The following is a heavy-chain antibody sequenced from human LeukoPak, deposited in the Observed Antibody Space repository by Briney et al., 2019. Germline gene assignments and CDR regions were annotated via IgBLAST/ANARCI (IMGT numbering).Heavy chain of an antibody. Sequence: GASVKVSCKASGYTFTSYGVSWVRQAPGQGLEWMGWISAYNGNTNYAQKLQGRVTMTTDTSTSTAYMELRSLRSDDTAVYYCARGRSWSGYIYYYYYYMDVWGKGTTVTVSS. CDR1: GYTFTSYG. V-gene: IGHV1-18*01. CDR3: ARGRSWSGYIYYYYYYMDV. D-gene: IGHD3-3*01. CDR2: ISAYNGNT. J-gene: IGHJ6*03.